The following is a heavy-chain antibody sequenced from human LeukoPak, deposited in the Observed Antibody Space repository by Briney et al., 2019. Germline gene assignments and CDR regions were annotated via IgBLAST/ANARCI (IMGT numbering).Heavy chain of an antibody. CDR3: ARFGCSSTSCYTPYNWFDP. CDR2: IYHSGST. CDR1: GGSISSSNW. D-gene: IGHD2-2*02. J-gene: IGHJ5*02. Sequence: PSETLSLTCAVSGGSISSSNWWSWVRQPPGKGLEWIGEIYHSGSTNYNPSLKSRVTISVDKSKNQFSLKLSSVTAADTAVYYCARFGCSSTSCYTPYNWFDPWGQGTLVTVSS. V-gene: IGHV4-4*02.